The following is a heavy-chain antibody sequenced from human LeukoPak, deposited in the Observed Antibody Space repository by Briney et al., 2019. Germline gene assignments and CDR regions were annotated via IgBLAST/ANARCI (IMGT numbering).Heavy chain of an antibody. CDR1: GFTFSSYS. CDR2: ISSSSSYI. J-gene: IGHJ4*02. CDR3: ARGRFGEVRPVDD. Sequence: GGSLRLSCAASGFTFSSYSMHWVRQAPGKGLEWVSSISSSSSYIYYADAVKSRFTISRDNAKYSVYLQMNSLRAEDTAVYYCARGRFGEVRPVDDWGQGTLVTVSS. D-gene: IGHD3-10*01. V-gene: IGHV3-21*01.